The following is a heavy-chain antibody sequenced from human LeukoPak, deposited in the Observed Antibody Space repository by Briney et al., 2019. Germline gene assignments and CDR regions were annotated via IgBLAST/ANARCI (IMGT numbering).Heavy chain of an antibody. D-gene: IGHD3-10*01. CDR1: GYTFTSYA. CDR2: INAGNGNT. J-gene: IGHJ6*03. V-gene: IGHV1-3*03. Sequence: GASVKVSCKASGYTFTSYAMHWVRQAPGQRLEWMGWINAGNGNTKYSQEFQGRVTITRDTSASTAYMELSSLRSEDMAVYYCARGKGYYYGSGSYPYYMDVWGKGTTVTVSS. CDR3: ARGKGYYYGSGSYPYYMDV.